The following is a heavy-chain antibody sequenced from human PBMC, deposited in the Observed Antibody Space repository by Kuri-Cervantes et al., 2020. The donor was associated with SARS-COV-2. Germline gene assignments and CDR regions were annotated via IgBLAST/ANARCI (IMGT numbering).Heavy chain of an antibody. CDR3: ARLNSSSCHFDY. D-gene: IGHD6-13*01. J-gene: IGHJ4*02. CDR2: INHSGST. CDR1: GYSISSGYY. V-gene: IGHV4-34*01. Sequence: SQTLSLTCAVSGYSISSGYYWSWIRQPPGKGLEWIGEINHSGSTNYNPSLKSRVTVSVDTSKNQFSLKLSSVTAADTAVYYCARLNSSSCHFDYWGQGTLVTVSS.